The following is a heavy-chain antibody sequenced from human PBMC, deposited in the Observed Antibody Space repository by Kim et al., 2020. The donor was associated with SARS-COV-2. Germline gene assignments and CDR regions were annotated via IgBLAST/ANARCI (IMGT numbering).Heavy chain of an antibody. Sequence: ASVKVSCKASGYTFTSYDINWVRQATGQGLEWMGWMNPNSGNTGYAQKFQGRVTMTRNTSISTAYMELSSLRSEDTAVYYCARARSGGSYVYYYYGMDVWGQGTTVTVSS. CDR3: ARARSGGSYVYYYYGMDV. J-gene: IGHJ6*02. V-gene: IGHV1-8*01. CDR1: GYTFTSYD. D-gene: IGHD2-15*01. CDR2: MNPNSGNT.